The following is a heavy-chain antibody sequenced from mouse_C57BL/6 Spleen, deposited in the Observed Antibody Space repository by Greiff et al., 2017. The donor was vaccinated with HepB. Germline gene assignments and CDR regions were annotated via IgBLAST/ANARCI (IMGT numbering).Heavy chain of an antibody. V-gene: IGHV1-81*01. CDR3: ARGGFATGLLGY. J-gene: IGHJ2*01. Sequence: QVQLQQSGAELARPGASVKLSCKASGYTFTSYGISWVKQRTGQGLEWIGEIYPRSGNTYYNEKFKGKATLTADKSSSTAYMELRSLTSEDSAVCVCARGGFATGLLGYGGKGTTLTVSS. CDR1: GYTFTSYG. CDR2: IYPRSGNT. D-gene: IGHD1-1*01.